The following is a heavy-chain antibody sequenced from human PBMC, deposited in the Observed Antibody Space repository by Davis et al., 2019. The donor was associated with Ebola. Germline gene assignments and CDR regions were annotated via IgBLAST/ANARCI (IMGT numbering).Heavy chain of an antibody. CDR1: GGSISSYY. Sequence: SETLSLTCTVSGGSISSYYCSWIRQPPGKGLEWIGYIFYSGNTYYNPSLKSRVTISLDMSKNQFSLRLSSVTAADTAIYYCARDGRMAARPPMGWFDSWGQGTLVTVSS. D-gene: IGHD6-6*01. CDR3: ARDGRMAARPPMGWFDS. V-gene: IGHV4-59*06. CDR2: IFYSGNT. J-gene: IGHJ5*01.